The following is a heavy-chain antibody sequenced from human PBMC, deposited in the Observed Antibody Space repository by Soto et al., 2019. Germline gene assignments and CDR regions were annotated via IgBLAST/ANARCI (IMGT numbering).Heavy chain of an antibody. V-gene: IGHV4-59*11. CDR3: ARGGSYGDFFDY. Sequence: SVMLSLTCTVAGGSMRSHYWSWIRQSPGKGLEWIGYIYYTGSTKYNPSLQSRVTISLDTSKNQFSLRLTSVTSADTAVYYCARGGSYGDFFDYWGQGAQVTSPQ. CDR2: IYYTGST. D-gene: IGHD4-17*01. J-gene: IGHJ4*02. CDR1: GGSMRSHY.